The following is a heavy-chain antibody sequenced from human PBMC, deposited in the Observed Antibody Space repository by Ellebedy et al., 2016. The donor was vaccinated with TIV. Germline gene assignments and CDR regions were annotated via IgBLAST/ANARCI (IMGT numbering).Heavy chain of an antibody. V-gene: IGHV3-30-3*01. CDR1: GFIFSSYA. D-gene: IGHD5-12*01. J-gene: IGHJ6*03. Sequence: GGSLRLXXAASGFIFSSYAMHWVRQAPGKGLEWVAVISYDGSNKYYADSVKGRFTISRGNSKNTLYLQMNSLRAEDTAVYYCAKDLHGYDYYYFYYMDVWGKGTTVTVSS. CDR3: AKDLHGYDYYYFYYMDV. CDR2: ISYDGSNK.